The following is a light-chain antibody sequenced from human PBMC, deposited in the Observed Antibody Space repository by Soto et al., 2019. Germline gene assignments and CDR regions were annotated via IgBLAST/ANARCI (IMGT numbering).Light chain of an antibody. CDR3: MPSQQSPPT. CDR1: QSLLQSNGYNY. J-gene: IGKJ1*01. Sequence: DIVMTQSPLSLPVTPGEPASISCSSSQSLLQSNGYNYLDWYLQKPGQSPQLLIYFGSYRASGVTDRFSGSGSGTDFTLKIRRVEAEDVGVYYCMPSQQSPPTFGQGTKVEI. V-gene: IGKV2-28*01. CDR2: FGS.